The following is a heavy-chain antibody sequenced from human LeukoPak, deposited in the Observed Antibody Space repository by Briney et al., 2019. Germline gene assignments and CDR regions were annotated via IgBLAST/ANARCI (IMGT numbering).Heavy chain of an antibody. CDR1: GFTFSSYG. V-gene: IGHV3-33*06. D-gene: IGHD2-15*01. J-gene: IGHJ4*02. CDR3: AKPPIVVVVAATSQPFDY. Sequence: PGRSLRLSCAASGFTFSSYGMHWVRQAPGKGLEWVAVIWYDGSNKYYADSVKGRFTISRDNSKNTLYLQMNSLRAEDTAVYYCAKPPIVVVVAATSQPFDYWGQGTLVTVSS. CDR2: IWYDGSNK.